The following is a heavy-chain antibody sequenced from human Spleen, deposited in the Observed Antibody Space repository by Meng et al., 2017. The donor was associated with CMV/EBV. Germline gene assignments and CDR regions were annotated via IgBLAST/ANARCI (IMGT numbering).Heavy chain of an antibody. V-gene: IGHV1-2*02. CDR2: INLNSGDT. Sequence: ASVKVSCKASGYTFTDYYVHWVRQAPGQGLEWMGWINLNSGDTKYGQRFQGRVTMSRDTSISTVYMELYKLGSDDTALYYCARVRGSYRDEWGQGTLVTVSS. CDR1: GYTFTDYY. CDR3: ARVRGSYRDE. J-gene: IGHJ4*02. D-gene: IGHD1-26*01.